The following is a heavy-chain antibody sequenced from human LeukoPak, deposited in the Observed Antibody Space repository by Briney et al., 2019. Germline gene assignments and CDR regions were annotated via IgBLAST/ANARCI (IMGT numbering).Heavy chain of an antibody. D-gene: IGHD4-17*01. CDR2: IWYDGSNK. CDR1: GFTFSSYG. Sequence: GGPLRLSCAASGFTFSSYGMHWVRQAPGKGLEWVAVIWYDGSNKYYADSVKGRFTISRDNSKNTLYLQMNSLRAEDTAVYYCARLYGTYPGWFDPWGQGTLVTVSS. CDR3: ARLYGTYPGWFDP. V-gene: IGHV3-33*01. J-gene: IGHJ5*02.